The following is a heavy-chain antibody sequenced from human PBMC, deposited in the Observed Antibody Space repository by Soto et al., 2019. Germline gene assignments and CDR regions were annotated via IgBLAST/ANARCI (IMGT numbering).Heavy chain of an antibody. CDR1: GGTFNGYG. Sequence: QVQLVQSGAVVKKPGSSVEVSCKASGGTFNGYGISWVRQAPGQGLEWMGWTVPVFDTSKYAPRFQGRVTITADNSTSTAYMELSSVRSEDTAIYFCARGVSNSGAYYTGPSAYDLWGQGTLVIVSS. CDR3: ARGVSNSGAYYTGPSAYDL. V-gene: IGHV1-69*06. CDR2: TVPVFDTS. J-gene: IGHJ3*01. D-gene: IGHD3-10*01.